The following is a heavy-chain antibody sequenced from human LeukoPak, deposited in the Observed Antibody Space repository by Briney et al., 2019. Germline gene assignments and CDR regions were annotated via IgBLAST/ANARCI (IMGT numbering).Heavy chain of an antibody. CDR3: AKDGLWFGDLTYFDY. Sequence: PGGSLRLSCAGSGFTFSSFGMHWVRQAPGKGLEWVAVISHDGSYEYYADSMKGRFTISRDTSKNTLYLQMNSLRAEDTAVYYCAKDGLWFGDLTYFDYWGQGVLVTVPS. D-gene: IGHD3-10*01. J-gene: IGHJ4*02. CDR2: ISHDGSYE. CDR1: GFTFSSFG. V-gene: IGHV3-30*18.